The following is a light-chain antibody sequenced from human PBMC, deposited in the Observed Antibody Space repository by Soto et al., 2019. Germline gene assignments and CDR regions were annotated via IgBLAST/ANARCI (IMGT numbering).Light chain of an antibody. CDR1: QSVSNNY. J-gene: IGKJ1*01. Sequence: ELVMTQSPDTLSVSPGERATLSCRASQSVSNNYLAWYQQKPGQAPRLLIYGASNTATGIPDRFSGSGSGTDFTLTISRLEPEDFAVDYCQQYGSPGTFGQGTKVDIK. V-gene: IGKV3-20*01. CDR3: QQYGSPGT. CDR2: GAS.